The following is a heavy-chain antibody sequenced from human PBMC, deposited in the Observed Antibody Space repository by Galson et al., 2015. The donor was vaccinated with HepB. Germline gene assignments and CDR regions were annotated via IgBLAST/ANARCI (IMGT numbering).Heavy chain of an antibody. CDR1: GYSFTRYW. D-gene: IGHD3-16*02. CDR2: IYAGDSDV. J-gene: IGHJ4*02. CDR3: ARRPYYDSLWGTYRPTNYYFDH. Sequence: QSGAEVKKPGESLKISCEGSGYSFTRYWIGWVRQMPGKGLEWMGIIYAGDSDVRYSPSFRGQVTISVDKSISTAYLQWSSLKASDTAMYYCARRPYYDSLWGTYRPTNYYFDHWGQGTLVTVSS. V-gene: IGHV5-51*03.